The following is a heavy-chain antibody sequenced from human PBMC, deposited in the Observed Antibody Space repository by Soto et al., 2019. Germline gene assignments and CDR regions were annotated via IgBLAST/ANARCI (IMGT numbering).Heavy chain of an antibody. V-gene: IGHV3-30*18. J-gene: IGHJ4*02. CDR2: ISYDGSNK. Sequence: PGGSLRLSCAASGFTFSSYGMHWVRQAPGKGLEWVAVISYDGSNKYYADSVKGRFTISRDNSKNTLYLQMNSLRAEDTAVYYCAKDDIVVVTATPYYFDYWGQGNLVTVSS. CDR3: AKDDIVVVTATPYYFDY. CDR1: GFTFSSYG. D-gene: IGHD2-21*02.